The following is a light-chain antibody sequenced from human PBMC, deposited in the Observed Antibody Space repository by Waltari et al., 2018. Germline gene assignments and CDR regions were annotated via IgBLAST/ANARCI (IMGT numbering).Light chain of an antibody. CDR3: QSYDSSLSGVI. J-gene: IGLJ2*01. V-gene: IGLV1-40*01. CDR2: GKN. Sequence: QSVLTQPPSVSGAPGQRITISCTGTSSNIGAGYDVHWYLQLPGTAPKLPTLGKNNRPSGVPDRFSASSSDPSAYLAITGLQAEDEADYYCQSYDSSLSGVIFGGGTQLTVL. CDR1: SSNIGAGYD.